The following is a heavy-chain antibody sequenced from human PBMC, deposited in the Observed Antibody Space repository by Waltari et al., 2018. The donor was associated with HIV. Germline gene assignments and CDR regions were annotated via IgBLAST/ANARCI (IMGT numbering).Heavy chain of an antibody. Sequence: QVQLVQSGAEVKKPGASVKVSCKAYKYTFTAFDINWVRQATGQGLEWRGWMNPKSGNTGYAEKFQCRVTMTRNTSTDTAYMELSSLRSDDTAMYYCTRGWTTRYYYGLDVWGQGTTVIVSS. D-gene: IGHD4-17*01. J-gene: IGHJ6*02. CDR2: MNPKSGNT. V-gene: IGHV1-8*01. CDR3: TRGWTTRYYYGLDV. CDR1: KYTFTAFD.